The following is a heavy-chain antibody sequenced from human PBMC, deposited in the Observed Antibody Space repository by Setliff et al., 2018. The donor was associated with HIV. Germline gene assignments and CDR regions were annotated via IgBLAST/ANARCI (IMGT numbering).Heavy chain of an antibody. CDR1: GGSFSGHY. Sequence: SETLSLTCAVYGGSFSGHYWNWVRQPPGKGLEWIGEINESGRINYNPSLKSRLIISVDASKKQFSLNLISMTAADTAVYFCARETDVSTSWFGGYYFDFWGQGTVVTVSS. D-gene: IGHD3-3*01. CDR3: ARETDVSTSWFGGYYFDF. CDR2: INESGRI. V-gene: IGHV4-34*01. J-gene: IGHJ4*02.